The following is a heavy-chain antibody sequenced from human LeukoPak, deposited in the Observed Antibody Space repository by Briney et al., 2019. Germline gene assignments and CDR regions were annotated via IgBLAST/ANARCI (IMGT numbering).Heavy chain of an antibody. J-gene: IGHJ3*02. CDR1: GGSISSSSYY. CDR3: ARDSFYYDSSGQSFDI. Sequence: PSETLSLTCTVSGGSISSSSYYWGWIRQPPGKGLEWIGSIYYSGSTYYNPSLMSRVTISVDTSKNQFSLKLSSVTAADTAVYYCARDSFYYDSSGQSFDIWGQGTMVTVSS. V-gene: IGHV4-39*07. CDR2: IYYSGST. D-gene: IGHD3-22*01.